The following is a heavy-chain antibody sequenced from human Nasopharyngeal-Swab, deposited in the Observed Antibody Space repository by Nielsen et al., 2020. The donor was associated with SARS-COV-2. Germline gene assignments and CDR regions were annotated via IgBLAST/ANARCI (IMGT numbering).Heavy chain of an antibody. CDR3: ARREGDYGGGEY. V-gene: IGHV5-10-1*01. D-gene: IGHD4-23*01. CDR2: IDPSDSYS. J-gene: IGHJ4*02. Sequence: GESLKIFCKGSGYSFTNYRITWVRQMPGKGLEWMGRIDPSDSYSDYSPSFQGHVTISADKSMSTAYLQWSTLKASDTAMYYCARREGDYGGGEYWGQGTLVIVSS. CDR1: GYSFTNYR.